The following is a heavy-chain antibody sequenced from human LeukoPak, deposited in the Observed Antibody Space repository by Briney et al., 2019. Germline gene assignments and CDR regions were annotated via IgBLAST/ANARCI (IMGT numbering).Heavy chain of an antibody. V-gene: IGHV1-69*13. CDR3: ARDYSNYDYYYYGMDV. CDR2: IIPIFGTA. D-gene: IGHD4-11*01. J-gene: IGHJ6*02. Sequence: SVKVSCKASGYTFTSYGISWVRQAPGQGLEWMGGIIPIFGTANYAQKFQGRVTITADESTSTAYMELSSLRSEDTAVYYCARDYSNYDYYYYGMDVWGQGTTVTVSS. CDR1: GYTFTSYG.